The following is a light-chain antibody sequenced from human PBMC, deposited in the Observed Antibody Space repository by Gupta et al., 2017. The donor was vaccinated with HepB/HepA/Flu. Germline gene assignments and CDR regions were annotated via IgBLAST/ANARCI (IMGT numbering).Light chain of an antibody. CDR1: SSDVGGYNY. CDR2: DVS. V-gene: IGLV2-14*01. Sequence: QSALTQPASVSGSPGQSITISCTGTSSDVGGYNYVSWYQQHPVKAPKLIIYDVSNRPSGVSNRFSGSKSGNTVSLTISGLQAEDEADYYCSSYTSSSTRVVFGGGTKLTVL. J-gene: IGLJ3*02. CDR3: SSYTSSSTRVV.